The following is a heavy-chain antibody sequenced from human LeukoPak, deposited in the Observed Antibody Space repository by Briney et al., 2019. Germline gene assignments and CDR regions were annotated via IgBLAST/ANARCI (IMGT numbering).Heavy chain of an antibody. CDR1: GFTVANAW. J-gene: IGHJ4*02. CDR2: IKSKGDGETT. CDR3: TADRGLTMIRGVLVD. V-gene: IGHV3-15*01. Sequence: GGSLRLSCAASGFTVANAWMTWVRQAPGKGLEWVGRIKSKGDGETTDYAEPVKGRFSMSRDDSEGTMYLQMYGLEAEDTAVYYCTADRGLTMIRGVLVDWGLGALVTVSS. D-gene: IGHD3-10*01.